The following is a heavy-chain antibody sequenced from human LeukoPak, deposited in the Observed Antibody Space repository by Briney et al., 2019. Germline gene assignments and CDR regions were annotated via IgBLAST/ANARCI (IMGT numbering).Heavy chain of an antibody. J-gene: IGHJ4*02. CDR2: IYYSGST. Sequence: PSETLSLTCTVSGGSISSYYWSWIRQPPGKGLEWIGYIYYSGSTNYNPSLKSRVTISVDTSKNQFSLKLSSVTAADTAVYYCARHGRDGYNKGSYYFDYWGQGTPVTVSS. CDR1: GGSISSYY. V-gene: IGHV4-59*08. D-gene: IGHD5-12*01. CDR3: ARHGRDGYNKGSYYFDY.